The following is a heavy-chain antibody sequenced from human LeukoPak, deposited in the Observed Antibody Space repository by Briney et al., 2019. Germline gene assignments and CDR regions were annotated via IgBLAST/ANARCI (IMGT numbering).Heavy chain of an antibody. J-gene: IGHJ3*02. CDR2: FDPEDGET. Sequence: RASVKVSCKVSGYILSKLSMHWVRQAPGKGLEWMGGFDPEDGETIYTQKFQGRVTMTDDISTDIAYMDLSSLRSEDTAVYYCTTGLRIAFDIWGQGTMVTVSS. V-gene: IGHV1-24*01. D-gene: IGHD3-16*01. CDR3: TTGLRIAFDI. CDR1: GYILSKLS.